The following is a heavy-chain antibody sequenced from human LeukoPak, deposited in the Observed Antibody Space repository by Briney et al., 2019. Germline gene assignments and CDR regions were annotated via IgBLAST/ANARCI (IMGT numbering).Heavy chain of an antibody. V-gene: IGHV1-2*02. CDR2: INPKIGDT. D-gene: IGHD3-3*01. CDR3: ARGPGEYEFSY. J-gene: IGHJ4*02. Sequence: ASVKVSCKASGYTFVDYYLNWVRQVPRQGLQWMGWINPKIGDTKYAEKFHGRVTMTRDTSISTGYLELNSLTFDDTAVYYCARGPGEYEFSYWGQGTLVSVSS. CDR1: GYTFVDYY.